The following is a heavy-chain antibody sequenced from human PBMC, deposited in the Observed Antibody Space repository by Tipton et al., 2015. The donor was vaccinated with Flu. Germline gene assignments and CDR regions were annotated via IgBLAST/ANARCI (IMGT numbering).Heavy chain of an antibody. Sequence: SGSSFTAYYMSWFRQAPGKGLEWVAYISGSGDTTHYADSVRGRFTISRDNAKNSLSLQMDSLRGEDTAFYYCASSSGTTGWGQGSLVTVSS. CDR2: ISGSGDTT. D-gene: IGHD1-26*01. CDR3: ASSSGTTG. V-gene: IGHV3-11*01. J-gene: IGHJ4*02. CDR1: GSSFTAYY.